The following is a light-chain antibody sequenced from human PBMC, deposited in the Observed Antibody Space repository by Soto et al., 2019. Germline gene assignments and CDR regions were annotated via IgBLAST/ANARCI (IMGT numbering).Light chain of an antibody. CDR1: SSAVGSYRL. Sequence: QSALTQPASVSGSPGQSITISCTGSSSAVGSYRLVSWYQHHPGKVPKLIIYEGTKRPSGVSNRFSGSEPGNTASLTISGLQAEDEADYYCCPPAPSRTFAFGTGTKVTLL. CDR2: EGT. CDR3: CPPAPSRTFA. V-gene: IGLV2-23*01. J-gene: IGLJ1*01.